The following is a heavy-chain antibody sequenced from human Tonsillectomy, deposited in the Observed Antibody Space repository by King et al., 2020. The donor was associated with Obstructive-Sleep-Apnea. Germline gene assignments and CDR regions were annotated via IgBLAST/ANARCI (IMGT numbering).Heavy chain of an antibody. Sequence: VQLVESGGGLVQPGGSLRLSCAASGFTVSSNYMSWVRQAPGKGLEWVSVIYSGGSTYYADSVKGRFTISRDNSKNTLYLQMNSLRAEDTAVYYCARDIEYSSPPDYWGQGTLVTVSS. CDR1: GFTVSSNY. CDR3: ARDIEYSSPPDY. V-gene: IGHV3-66*01. D-gene: IGHD6-6*01. CDR2: IYSGGST. J-gene: IGHJ4*02.